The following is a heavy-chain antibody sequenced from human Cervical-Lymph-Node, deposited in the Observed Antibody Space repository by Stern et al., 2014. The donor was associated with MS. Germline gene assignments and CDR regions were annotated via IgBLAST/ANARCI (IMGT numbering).Heavy chain of an antibody. Sequence: EVQLLESGGGLAQPGGSLRLSCAASGFTFTSYVMSWVRPAPGKGLEWVSVISGSGGSTYYVDSVKGRVTISRDNSNNTMYLQMNSLRAEDTAVYYCARSKKDYYYGMDVWGQGTTVTVSS. J-gene: IGHJ6*02. CDR1: GFTFTSYV. CDR2: ISGSGGST. CDR3: ARSKKDYYYGMDV. V-gene: IGHV3-23*01.